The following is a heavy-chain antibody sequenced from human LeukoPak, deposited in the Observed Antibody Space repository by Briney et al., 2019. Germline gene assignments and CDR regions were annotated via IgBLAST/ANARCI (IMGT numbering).Heavy chain of an antibody. J-gene: IGHJ4*02. D-gene: IGHD2-2*01. V-gene: IGHV1-18*01. CDR3: ARAGPCSGTSCYGEGFDY. CDR1: GYIFTNNG. Sequence: ASVKVSCKASGYIFTNNGIGWVRQAPGQGLEWMGWISGYNGETAYAQMFQGRVTMTTDTSTNTAYMELRSLRSDDTAVYYCARAGPCSGTSCYGEGFDYWGQGTLVTVSS. CDR2: ISGYNGET.